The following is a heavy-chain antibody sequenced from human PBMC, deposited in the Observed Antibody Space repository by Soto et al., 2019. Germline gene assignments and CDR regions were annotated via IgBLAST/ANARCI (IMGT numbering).Heavy chain of an antibody. J-gene: IGHJ6*02. Sequence: VQLVESGGGLVQPGGSLRLSCAASGFTFRTYWLSWVRQVPGKGLEWVANINLDGSEKNYVDSVKGRFTISRDNARNSLYLQMSSLRAEDTALYYCARDVSTSWYSYDYHGMDVWGQGTTVTVSS. CDR3: ARDVSTSWYSYDYHGMDV. CDR1: GFTFRTYW. V-gene: IGHV3-7*05. D-gene: IGHD5-18*01. CDR2: INLDGSEK.